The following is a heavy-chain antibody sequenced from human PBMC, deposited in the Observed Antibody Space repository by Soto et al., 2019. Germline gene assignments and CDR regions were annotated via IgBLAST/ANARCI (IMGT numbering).Heavy chain of an antibody. D-gene: IGHD3-10*01. J-gene: IGHJ3*02. Sequence: HPGGSLRLSCAASGFTFSSYAMSWVRQAPGKGLEWVSAISGSGGSTYYADSVKGRFTISRDNSKNTLYLQMNSLRAEDTAVYYCARRGAIAGGAFDIWGQGTMVTVSS. CDR3: ARRGAIAGGAFDI. CDR1: GFTFSSYA. V-gene: IGHV3-23*01. CDR2: ISGSGGST.